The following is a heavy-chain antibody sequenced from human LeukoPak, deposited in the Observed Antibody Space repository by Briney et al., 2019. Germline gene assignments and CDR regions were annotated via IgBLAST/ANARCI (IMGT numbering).Heavy chain of an antibody. Sequence: PSETLSLTCTVSGGSISSSSYYWGWIRQPPGKGLEWIGSIYYSGSAYYNPSLKSRVTISVDTSKNQFSLKLSSVTAADTAVYYCARNPWQLVYYFDYWGQGTLVTVSS. V-gene: IGHV4-39*01. D-gene: IGHD6-6*01. CDR3: ARNPWQLVYYFDY. CDR1: GGSISSSSYY. CDR2: IYYSGSA. J-gene: IGHJ4*02.